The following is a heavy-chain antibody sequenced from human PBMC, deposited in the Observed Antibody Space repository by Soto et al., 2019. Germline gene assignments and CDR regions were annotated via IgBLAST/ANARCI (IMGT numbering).Heavy chain of an antibody. V-gene: IGHV4-31*03. J-gene: IGHJ4*02. CDR2: IYYSGST. CDR3: ARVEAAAGPFDY. Sequence: SETLSLTCTVSGGSISSGGYYWSWIRQHPGKGLEWIGYIYYSGSTYYNPSLKSRVTISVDTSKNQFSLKLSSVTAADTAVYYCARVEAAAGPFDYWGQGTLVTVSS. CDR1: GGSISSGGYY. D-gene: IGHD6-13*01.